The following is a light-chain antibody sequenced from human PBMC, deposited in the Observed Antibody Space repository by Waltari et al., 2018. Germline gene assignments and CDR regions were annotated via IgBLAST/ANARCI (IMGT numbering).Light chain of an antibody. Sequence: EIVLTQSPATLSLSPGEGATLSCRASQSIADYLAWCQQKPGQAPRLLIYDASNRATGIPARFRGSGFGTDFTLTISSLEPEDFAVYYCQHRANWPHTFGGGTRVEIK. CDR2: DAS. J-gene: IGKJ4*01. V-gene: IGKV3-11*01. CDR3: QHRANWPHT. CDR1: QSIADY.